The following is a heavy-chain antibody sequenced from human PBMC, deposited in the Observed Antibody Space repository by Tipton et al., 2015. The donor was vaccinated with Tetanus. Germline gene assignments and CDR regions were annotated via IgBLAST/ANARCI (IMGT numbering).Heavy chain of an antibody. CDR1: GYIFNNYW. D-gene: IGHD2-8*02. J-gene: IGHJ4*02. Sequence: QLVQSGGEVKKPGASLKISCKGSGYIFNNYWIGWVRQKPGKGLEWMGIIYPGDSDTRYSTSFQGQVTISVDKSINTAYLQWSSLKASDTSMFDWARANCTGGVCNLDGWGQGALVTVAS. V-gene: IGHV5-51*01. CDR3: ARANCTGGVCNLDG. CDR2: IYPGDSDT.